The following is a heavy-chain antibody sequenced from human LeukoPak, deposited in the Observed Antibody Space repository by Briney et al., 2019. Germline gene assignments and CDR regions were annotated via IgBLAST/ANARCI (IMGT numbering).Heavy chain of an antibody. Sequence: SQTLSLTCAVSGGSISSGGYSWSWIRQPPGKGLEWIAYIYFSGSPYYNPSLKSRLTISIDTSRNQFSLNVRSVTAADTAVYFCARVNPAGTLFDSWGQGTLVTVSS. V-gene: IGHV4-31*11. CDR1: GGSISSGGYS. CDR2: IYFSGSP. D-gene: IGHD6-25*01. CDR3: ARVNPAGTLFDS. J-gene: IGHJ4*02.